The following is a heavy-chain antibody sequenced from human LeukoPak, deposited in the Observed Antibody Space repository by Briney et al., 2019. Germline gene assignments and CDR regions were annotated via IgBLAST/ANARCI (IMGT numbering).Heavy chain of an antibody. D-gene: IGHD1-26*01. CDR3: ARDTIVGATSPYFDY. J-gene: IGHJ4*02. V-gene: IGHV3-30-3*01. CDR2: ISYDGSNK. Sequence: GRFLRPSCAASGFTFSSYAMHWVRQAPGKGLEWVAVISYDGSNKYYADSVKGRFTISRDNSKNTLYLQMNSLRAEDTAVYYCARDTIVGATSPYFDYWGQGTLVTVS. CDR1: GFTFSSYA.